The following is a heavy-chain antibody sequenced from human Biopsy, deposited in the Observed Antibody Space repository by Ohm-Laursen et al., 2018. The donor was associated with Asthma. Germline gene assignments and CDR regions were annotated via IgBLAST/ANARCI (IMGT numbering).Heavy chain of an antibody. V-gene: IGHV4-59*01. CDR2: VYSTGST. Sequence: PSETLSLTCTVSPGSISDYYWNWIRQFPGKGLEWIGYVYSTGSTRYNPSLKSRVTISVDTSINQVSLRLSSVTAADTAMYYCARATSTWSQSGPHYFDHWGQGALVTVSS. J-gene: IGHJ4*02. CDR1: PGSISDYY. D-gene: IGHD6-13*01. CDR3: ARATSTWSQSGPHYFDH.